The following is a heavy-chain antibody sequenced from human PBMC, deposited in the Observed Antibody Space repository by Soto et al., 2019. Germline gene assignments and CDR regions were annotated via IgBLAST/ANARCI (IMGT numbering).Heavy chain of an antibody. Sequence: QVQLQESGPGLVKPSETLSLTCTVSGGSVSSGSYYWSWIRQPPGKGLEWIGYIYYSGSTNYNPSLKSRVTISVDTSKNQFSLKLSSVTAADTAVYYCARAWELGFNDYWGQGTLVTVSS. J-gene: IGHJ4*02. CDR3: ARAWELGFNDY. CDR2: IYYSGST. CDR1: GGSVSSGSYY. V-gene: IGHV4-61*01. D-gene: IGHD1-26*01.